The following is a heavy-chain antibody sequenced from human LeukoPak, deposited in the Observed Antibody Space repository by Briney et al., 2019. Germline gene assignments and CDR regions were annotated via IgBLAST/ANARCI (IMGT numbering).Heavy chain of an antibody. Sequence: ASVEVSCKVSGYTFTGYYMHWVRQAPGQGREWMGWINPNSGGTNYAQKFQGRVTMTRDTSISTAYMELSRLRSDDTAVYYCASSRDGYSAFDIWGQGTMVTVSS. CDR1: GYTFTGYY. CDR3: ASSRDGYSAFDI. J-gene: IGHJ3*02. V-gene: IGHV1-2*02. CDR2: INPNSGGT. D-gene: IGHD5-24*01.